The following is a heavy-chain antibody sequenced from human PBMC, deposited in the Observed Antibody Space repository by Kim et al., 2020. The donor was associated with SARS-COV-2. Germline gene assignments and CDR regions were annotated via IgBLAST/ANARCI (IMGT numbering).Heavy chain of an antibody. J-gene: IGHJ5*02. Sequence: GGSLRLSCAASGFTFSSYSMNWVRQAPGKGLEWVSYISSSSSTIYYADSVKGRFTISRDNAKNSLYLQMNSLRDEDTAVYYCARDRTTGTTQCFDPWGQGTLVTVSS. V-gene: IGHV3-48*02. D-gene: IGHD1-1*01. CDR3: ARDRTTGTTQCFDP. CDR2: ISSSSSTI. CDR1: GFTFSSYS.